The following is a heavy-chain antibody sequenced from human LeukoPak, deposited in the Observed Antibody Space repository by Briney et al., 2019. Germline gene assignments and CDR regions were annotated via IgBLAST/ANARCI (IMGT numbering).Heavy chain of an antibody. CDR2: ISYDGSNK. CDR1: GFTFSSYA. CDR3: ARPRIAAAGTTLGY. J-gene: IGHJ4*02. V-gene: IGHV3-30-3*01. Sequence: GGSLRLSCAASGFTFSSYAMHWVRQAPGKELEWVAVISYDGSNKYYADSVKGRFTISRDNSKNTLYLQMNSLRAEDTAVYYCARPRIAAAGTTLGYWGQGTLVTVSS. D-gene: IGHD6-13*01.